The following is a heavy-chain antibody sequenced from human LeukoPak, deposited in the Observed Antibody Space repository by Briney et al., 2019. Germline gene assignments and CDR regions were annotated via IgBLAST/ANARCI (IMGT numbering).Heavy chain of an antibody. V-gene: IGHV3-11*04. J-gene: IGHJ4*02. D-gene: IGHD2-2*01. CDR3: AKDHESVGHCSSTSCYVLDY. CDR2: IGTSGSPI. CDR1: GFTFSDYY. Sequence: GGSLRLSCAASGFTFSDYYMTWIRQAPGKGLEWVSYIGTSGSPIYYSDSVKGRFTISRDNAKNSLYLQMNSLRAEDTAVYYCAKDHESVGHCSSTSCYVLDYWGQGTLVTVSS.